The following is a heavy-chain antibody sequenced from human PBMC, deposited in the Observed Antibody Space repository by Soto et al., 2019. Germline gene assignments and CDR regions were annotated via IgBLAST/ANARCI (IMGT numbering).Heavy chain of an antibody. Sequence: QVQLVESGGGVVQPGRSLRLSCAASGFTFNTYGMHWVRQAPGKGLEWVAVIWYDGSNKKYGDSVKGRFTISKDNSKNTLYLQMNSLRAEDTAVYYWARDRDHGETAIVDAFDVWGQGTMVTVSS. CDR1: GFTFNTYG. CDR2: IWYDGSNK. CDR3: ARDRDHGETAIVDAFDV. J-gene: IGHJ3*01. D-gene: IGHD5-18*01. V-gene: IGHV3-33*01.